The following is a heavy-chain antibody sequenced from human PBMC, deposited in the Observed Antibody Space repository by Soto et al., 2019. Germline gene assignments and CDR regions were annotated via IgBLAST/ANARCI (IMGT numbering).Heavy chain of an antibody. D-gene: IGHD5-18*01. CDR2: IDYSGST. Sequence: QLQLQESGPGLVKPSETLSLTCTVSGGSISSSSYYWGWIRQPPGKGLEWIGSIDYSGSTYYNPSLKSRVTISVDTSKNQFSLKLSSVTAADTAVYYCARQLSGGYSYGYYFDYWGQGTLATVPS. CDR3: ARQLSGGYSYGYYFDY. CDR1: GGSISSSSYY. V-gene: IGHV4-39*01. J-gene: IGHJ4*02.